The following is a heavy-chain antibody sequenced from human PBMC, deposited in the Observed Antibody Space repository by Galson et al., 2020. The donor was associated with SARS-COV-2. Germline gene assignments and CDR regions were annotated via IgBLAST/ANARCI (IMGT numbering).Heavy chain of an antibody. CDR3: TRHAVVPGTHFGL. CDR1: AYSFSKFW. D-gene: IGHD2-21*02. J-gene: IGHJ4*02. V-gene: IGHV5-51*01. Sequence: GESLKISCTGSAYSFSKFWIGWVRQMPGKGLEYMCVIYPDDSDTIDSPSFHGQTTISANKSISTAYLQWSSLRASDTAMYCCTRHAVVPGTHFGLWGQGTLVTVSS. CDR2: IYPDDSDT.